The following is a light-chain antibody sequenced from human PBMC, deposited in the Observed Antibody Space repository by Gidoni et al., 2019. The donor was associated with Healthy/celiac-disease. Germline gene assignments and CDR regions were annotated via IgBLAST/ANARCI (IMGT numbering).Light chain of an antibody. Sequence: EIVLTQSPATLSLSPGERATLSCRASQSVSSYLAWYQQKPGQAPRLLIYDASNRATGIPARFSGSGSGTDFTLTISSLEPEDFSVYYCQQRSNWPPITFXHXTRLXIK. CDR3: QQRSNWPPIT. CDR1: QSVSSY. J-gene: IGKJ5*01. V-gene: IGKV3-11*01. CDR2: DAS.